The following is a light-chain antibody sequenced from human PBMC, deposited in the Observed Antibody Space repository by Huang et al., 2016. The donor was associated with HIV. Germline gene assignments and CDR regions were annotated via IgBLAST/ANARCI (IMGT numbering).Light chain of an antibody. V-gene: IGKV3-20*01. J-gene: IGKJ2*01. CDR3: QQYGSSPYT. CDR1: QSVSSGY. Sequence: EIVLTQSPGTLSLSPGERATLSCRASQSVSSGYLAWYQQKPGQAPRLLIYGASSSATGIPDMFSGSGSGTDFTLTISRLEPEDCAVYYCQQYGSSPYTFGQGTKLEIK. CDR2: GAS.